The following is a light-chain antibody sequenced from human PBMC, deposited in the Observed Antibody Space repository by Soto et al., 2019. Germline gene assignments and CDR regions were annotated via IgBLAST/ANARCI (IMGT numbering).Light chain of an antibody. CDR2: EVS. CDR1: SSDVGGYNY. CDR3: SSYTSSSTLAV. J-gene: IGLJ2*01. V-gene: IGLV2-14*01. Sequence: QSVLTQPASVSGSPGQSITIYCTGTSSDVGGYNYVSWYQQHPGKAPKLMIYEVSNRPSGVSNRFSGSKSGNTASLTISGLQAEDEADYYCSSYTSSSTLAVFGVRTKLTVL.